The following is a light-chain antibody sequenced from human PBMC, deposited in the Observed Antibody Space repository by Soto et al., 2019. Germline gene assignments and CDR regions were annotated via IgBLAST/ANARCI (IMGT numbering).Light chain of an antibody. J-gene: IGLJ2*01. CDR1: SSDVGSYNL. V-gene: IGLV2-23*02. Sequence: QSALTQPASVSGSPGQSITISCTGPSSDVGSYNLVSWYQQYPGKAPKLIIFEVFKRPSGVSHRFSGSKSGNTASLTISGLQAEDEANYYCCSYAGRATYVFGGGT. CDR2: EVF. CDR3: CSYAGRATYV.